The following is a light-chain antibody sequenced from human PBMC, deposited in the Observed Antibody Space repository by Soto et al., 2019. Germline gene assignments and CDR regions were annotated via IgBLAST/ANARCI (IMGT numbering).Light chain of an antibody. CDR3: SSYTSSSTYV. CDR1: SSDVGSYNR. J-gene: IGLJ1*01. V-gene: IGLV2-18*02. Sequence: QSGLTQPPSVSGSPGQSVTISCTGTSSDVGSYNRVSWYQQPPGTAPKLMIYDVSNRPSGVPDRFSGSKSGNAASLTISGLQAEDEADYYCSSYTSSSTYVFGTGTKLTVL. CDR2: DVS.